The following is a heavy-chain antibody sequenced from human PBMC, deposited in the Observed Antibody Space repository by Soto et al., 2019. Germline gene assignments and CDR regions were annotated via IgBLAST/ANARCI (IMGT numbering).Heavy chain of an antibody. J-gene: IGHJ4*02. Sequence: HVQLQESGPGVVKPSQTLSLTCAVSGASLARGGFYWLWIRQYPGKGLEWIGDIYYSGSTRYNPSLKSRIPISVDTSKNQCSLELSSVTAADTALYYCATYYDILTGPMGALNYWGQGILVTVSS. CDR3: ATYYDILTGPMGALNY. V-gene: IGHV4-31*11. CDR1: GASLARGGFY. CDR2: IYYSGST. D-gene: IGHD3-9*01.